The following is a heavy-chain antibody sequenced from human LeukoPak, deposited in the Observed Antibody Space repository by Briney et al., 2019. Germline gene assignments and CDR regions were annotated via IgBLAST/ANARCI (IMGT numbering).Heavy chain of an antibody. V-gene: IGHV3-21*01. D-gene: IGHD3-22*01. CDR2: ISSSSYI. J-gene: IGHJ4*01. CDR1: GFTFSIYS. Sequence: SGGSLRLSCAASGFTFSIYSVNWVRQAPGKGLEWVSSISSSSYIYYADSVKGRFTISRDNAKNSLYLQINSLRAEDTAVYYCARGRSDLYYYDSSGSSMDYWGHGTLVTVSS. CDR3: ARGRSDLYYYDSSGSSMDY.